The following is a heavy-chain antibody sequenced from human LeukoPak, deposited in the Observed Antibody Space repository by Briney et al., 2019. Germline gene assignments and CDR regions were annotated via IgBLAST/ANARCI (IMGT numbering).Heavy chain of an antibody. D-gene: IGHD4-17*01. J-gene: IGHJ6*02. CDR3: ARAPYARYYYGMDV. CDR1: GGSISSGDYY. CDR2: IYYSGST. V-gene: IGHV4-30-4*01. Sequence: PSQTLSLTCTVSGGSISSGDYYWSWIRQPPGKGLEWTGYIYYSGSTYYNPSLKSRVTISVDTSKNQFSLKLSSVTAADTAVYYCARAPYARYYYGMDVWGQGTTVTVSS.